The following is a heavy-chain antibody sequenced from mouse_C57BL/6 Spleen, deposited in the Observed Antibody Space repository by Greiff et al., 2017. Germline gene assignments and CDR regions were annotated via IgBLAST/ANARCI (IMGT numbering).Heavy chain of an antibody. CDR1: GYTFTSYT. CDR3: ASSTYYNAMDY. V-gene: IGHV1-4*01. D-gene: IGHD2-12*01. J-gene: IGHJ4*01. Sequence: QVQLQQSGAELARPGASVKMSCKASGYTFTSYTMHWVKQRPGQGLEWIGYINPSSGYTKYNQKFKDKATLTADKASSTAYMQLSSLTSEDSAVYYCASSTYYNAMDYWGQGTSVTVSS. CDR2: INPSSGYT.